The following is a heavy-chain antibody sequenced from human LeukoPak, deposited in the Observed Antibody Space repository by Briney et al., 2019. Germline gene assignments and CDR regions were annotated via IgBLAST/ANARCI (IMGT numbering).Heavy chain of an antibody. J-gene: IGHJ3*02. CDR2: ISYDGSNK. V-gene: IGHV3-30-3*01. CDR1: GFTFSSYA. D-gene: IGHD2/OR15-2a*01. Sequence: PGGSLRLSCAASGFTFSSYAMHWVRQAPGKGLEWVAVISYDGSNKYYADSVKGRFTISRDNSKNTLYLQMNSLRAEDTAVYYCVRGIQSKYRKGPNFDAFDIWGQGTMVTVSS. CDR3: VRGIQSKYRKGPNFDAFDI.